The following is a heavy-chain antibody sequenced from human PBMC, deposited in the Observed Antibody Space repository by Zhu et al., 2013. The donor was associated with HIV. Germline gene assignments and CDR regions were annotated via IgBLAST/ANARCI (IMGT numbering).Heavy chain of an antibody. V-gene: IGHV1-8*01. CDR2: MNPNSGNT. CDR3: ARGRELVVPAAITYYYYGMDV. D-gene: IGHD2-2*01. Sequence: QVQLVQSGAEVKKPGASVKVSCKASGYTFTSYDINWVRQATGQGLEWMGWMNPNSGNTGYAQKFQGRVTMTRNTSISTAYMELSSLRSEDTAVYYCARGRELVVPAAITYYYYGMDVWGQGTTVTVSS. CDR1: GYTFTSYD. J-gene: IGHJ6*02.